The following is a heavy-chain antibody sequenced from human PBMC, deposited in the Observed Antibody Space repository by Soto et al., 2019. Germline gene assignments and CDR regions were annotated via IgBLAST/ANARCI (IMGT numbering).Heavy chain of an antibody. J-gene: IGHJ4*02. CDR2: IYPGDSDT. CDR3: ARVGGDDFGDSGGFDY. CDR1: GHIFSNYW. D-gene: IGHD4-17*01. Sequence: GESLKISCKGSGHIFSNYWIGWVRQMPGKGLEWMGIIYPGDSDTRYSPSFQGQVTITVDTSKNHFSLQLRSVTAADTAVYYCARVGGDDFGDSGGFDYWGQGTLVTVSS. V-gene: IGHV5-51*01.